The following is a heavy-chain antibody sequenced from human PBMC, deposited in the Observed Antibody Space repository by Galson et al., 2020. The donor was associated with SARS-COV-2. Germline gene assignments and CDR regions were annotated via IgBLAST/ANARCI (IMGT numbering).Heavy chain of an antibody. Sequence: QLGESLKISCAASGFTFSTFGMAWVRQAPGKGLEWVALIGYVGTNKYYVDSVRGRFTISRDNSKNTLSLQMSSLGDDDTAVYYCAKRASDSGNHFYYFDHWGQGVLVTVSS. CDR2: IGYVGTNK. CDR1: GFTFSTFG. J-gene: IGHJ4*02. D-gene: IGHD3-10*01. V-gene: IGHV3-30*02. CDR3: AKRASDSGNHFYYFDH.